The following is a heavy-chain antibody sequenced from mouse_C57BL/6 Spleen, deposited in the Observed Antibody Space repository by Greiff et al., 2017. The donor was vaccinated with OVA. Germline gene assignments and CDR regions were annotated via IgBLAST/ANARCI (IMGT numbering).Heavy chain of an antibody. Sequence: EVKVEESGGGLVKPGGSLKLSCAASGFTFSDYGMHWVRQAPEKGLEWVAYISSGSSTIYYADTVKGRFTISRDNAKNTLFLQMTSLRSEDTAMYYCAIYDSYFDYWGQGTTLTVSS. D-gene: IGHD2-3*01. V-gene: IGHV5-17*01. J-gene: IGHJ2*01. CDR1: GFTFSDYG. CDR2: ISSGSSTI. CDR3: AIYDSYFDY.